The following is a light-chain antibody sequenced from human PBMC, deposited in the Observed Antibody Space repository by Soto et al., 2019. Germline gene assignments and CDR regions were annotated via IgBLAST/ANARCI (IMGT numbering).Light chain of an antibody. CDR1: SSNIGAGYD. CDR3: QSYDSSLSGVV. Sequence: QAVVTQPPSVSGAPGQRVTISCTGSSSNIGAGYDVHWYQQIPGTAPKLLIYGNSNRPSGVPDRFSGSKSGTSASLAITGLQAEDEGDYYFQSYDSSLSGVVFGGGTKLTVL. CDR2: GNS. J-gene: IGLJ2*01. V-gene: IGLV1-40*01.